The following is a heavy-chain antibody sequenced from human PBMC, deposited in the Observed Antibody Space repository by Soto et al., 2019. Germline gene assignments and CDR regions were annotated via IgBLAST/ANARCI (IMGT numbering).Heavy chain of an antibody. V-gene: IGHV3-72*01. J-gene: IGHJ4*02. Sequence: GGSLRLSCAASGFAFSDHYMDWVRQAPGKGLEWVGRIRNRPNSYTTQYAASVKGRFAVLRDDSENLVYLQMNDLKTEDTAVYYCVRDSGRGFYFDYWGQGAQVTVSS. D-gene: IGHD3-10*01. CDR2: IRNRPNSYTT. CDR1: GFAFSDHY. CDR3: VRDSGRGFYFDY.